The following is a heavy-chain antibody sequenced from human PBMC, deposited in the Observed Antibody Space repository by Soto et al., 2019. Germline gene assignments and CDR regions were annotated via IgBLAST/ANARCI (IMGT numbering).Heavy chain of an antibody. CDR2: INSGASNT. CDR3: ARGPSGWFGYDY. D-gene: IGHD6-19*01. V-gene: IGHV3-74*01. Sequence: GGSLRLSCAASGFTFSSSWMHWVRQAPGKGLVWVSRINSGASNTNYADSVKGRFTISRDNAKNTLYLQMDSLTAEDTAVYYCARGPSGWFGYDYWGQGTLVTVYS. J-gene: IGHJ4*02. CDR1: GFTFSSSW.